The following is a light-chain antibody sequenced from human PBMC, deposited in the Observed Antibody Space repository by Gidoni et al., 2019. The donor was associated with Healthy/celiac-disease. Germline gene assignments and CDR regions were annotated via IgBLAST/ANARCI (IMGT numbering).Light chain of an antibody. CDR1: NIGSKS. V-gene: IGLV3-21*02. Sequence: SYVLTQPPSVSVAPGQTARITWGGNNIGSKSVHWYQQKPGQAPVPVVYDDSDRPSGIPERFSGSNSGNTATLTISRVEAGDEADYYCQVWDSSSDHPGVVFGGGTKLTVL. CDR3: QVWDSSSDHPGVV. J-gene: IGLJ2*01. CDR2: DDS.